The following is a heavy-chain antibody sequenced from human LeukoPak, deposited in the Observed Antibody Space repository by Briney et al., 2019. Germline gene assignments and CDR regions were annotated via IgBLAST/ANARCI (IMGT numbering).Heavy chain of an antibody. CDR3: ARGVPEYYDFWSGYFYYFDY. CDR1: GGSISSYY. D-gene: IGHD3-3*01. J-gene: IGHJ4*02. Sequence: PSETLSLTCTVSGGSISSYYWSWIRQPPGKGLEWIGYIYYSGSTDYNPSLKSRVTISVDTSKNQFSLKLTSVTAADTAVYYCARGVPEYYDFWSGYFYYFDYWGQGTLVTVSS. CDR2: IYYSGST. V-gene: IGHV4-59*01.